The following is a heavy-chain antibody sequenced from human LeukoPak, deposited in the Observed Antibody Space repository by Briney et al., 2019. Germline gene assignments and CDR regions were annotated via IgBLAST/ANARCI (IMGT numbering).Heavy chain of an antibody. CDR1: GGSVSVGNYY. V-gene: IGHV4-61*01. D-gene: IGHD2-15*01. CDR2: IYYSGST. CDR3: ARDYCSGSGCPRRYNWFNP. Sequence: SETLSLTCTDSGGSVSVGNYYWSCIRQPPGKGLESLGYIYYSGSTNYNPSLKSRVTISVDTSKIQFSLKLNSVTAADTAVYYCARDYCSGSGCPRRYNWFNPWGQGTLVTVSS. J-gene: IGHJ5*02.